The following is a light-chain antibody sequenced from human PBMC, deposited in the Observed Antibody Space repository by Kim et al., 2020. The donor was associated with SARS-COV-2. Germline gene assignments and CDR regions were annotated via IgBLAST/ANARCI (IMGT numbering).Light chain of an antibody. CDR2: GAS. CDR3: ENVNGYTPT. Sequence: DIQLTQSPSFLSASVGDRVTITCRASQGVSSYLAWYQQEPGKAPKLLIYGASTLQSGVPSRFSGRGSGTDFTLTISSLQPEDFATYYCENVNGYTPTLGGGTKVDIK. J-gene: IGKJ4*01. CDR1: QGVSSY. V-gene: IGKV1-9*01.